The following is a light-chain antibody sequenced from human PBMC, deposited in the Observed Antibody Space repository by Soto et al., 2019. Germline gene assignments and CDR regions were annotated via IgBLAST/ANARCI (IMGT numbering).Light chain of an antibody. Sequence: EIVLTQSPGTLSLSPGESATLSCRASQSVNSRFLAWYQHKPGQAPRLLIYAASTRATGIPDRFSGSASGTDFFTLTISRLEPEDFAVYYCQRYGASPPNTFGQGTKLEIK. CDR1: QSVNSRF. CDR2: AAS. CDR3: QRYGASPPNT. V-gene: IGKV3-20*01. J-gene: IGKJ2*01.